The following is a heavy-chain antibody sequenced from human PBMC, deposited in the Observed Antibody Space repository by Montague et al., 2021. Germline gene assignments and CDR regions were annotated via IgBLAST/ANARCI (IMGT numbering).Heavy chain of an antibody. J-gene: IGHJ5*02. V-gene: IGHV5-51*01. CDR2: IFPRDSHA. CDR1: GYNFTNYW. D-gene: IGHD3-22*01. CDR3: ARRLFDSRGVNWFGP. Sequence: QSGAEVKKPGESLRISCKGSGYNFTNYWIAWGRQLPAKGLEWTGIIFPRDSHARYSLSFEGQVTFSVDTSLSTAYLHLSNLKASDTAMYYCARRLFDSRGVNWFGPWGPGTQVIVS.